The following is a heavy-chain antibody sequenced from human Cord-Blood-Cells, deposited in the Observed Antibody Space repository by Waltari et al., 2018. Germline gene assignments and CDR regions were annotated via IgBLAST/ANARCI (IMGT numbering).Heavy chain of an antibody. Sequence: QVQLQQWGAGLLKPSETLSLTCAVYGGSFSGYYWSWIRQPPGTGLAWIGEINHSGSTNYNPALKSRVTISVDTSKKQFSLKLSSVTAADTGVYYCARYNYDVWGGDYTRWFDPWGQGTLVTVSS. J-gene: IGHJ5*02. D-gene: IGHD3-3*01. CDR3: ARYNYDVWGGDYTRWFDP. CDR1: GGSFSGYY. V-gene: IGHV4-34*01. CDR2: INHSGST.